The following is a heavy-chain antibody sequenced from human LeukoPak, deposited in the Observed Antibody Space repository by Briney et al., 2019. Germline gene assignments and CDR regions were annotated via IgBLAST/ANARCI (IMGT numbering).Heavy chain of an antibody. J-gene: IGHJ5*02. CDR1: GGSISSNTYF. Sequence: WETLSLTCNVSGGSISSNTYFWGWIRRPPGKGMEWIGSIRYSGSTYYNPSLKSRVTISVDASKNQFSLNLSSLTAADTAVYYCATSDTVSTYNWFDPWGQGTLVTVS. CDR3: ATSDTVSTYNWFDP. CDR2: IRYSGST. V-gene: IGHV4-39*01. D-gene: IGHD5/OR15-5a*01.